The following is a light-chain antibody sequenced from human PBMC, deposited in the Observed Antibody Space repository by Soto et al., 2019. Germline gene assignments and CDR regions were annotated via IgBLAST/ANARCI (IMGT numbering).Light chain of an antibody. V-gene: IGLV2-14*01. CDR2: EVS. CDR3: SSYTSGSTRYV. J-gene: IGLJ1*01. CDR1: SSDVGGYEF. Sequence: QSALTQPASVSGSPGQSITISCTGTSSDVGGYEFVSWYQQHPGKAPKLMIYEVSNRPSGVSNRFSGSKSGNTASLTISGLQAEDEADYFCSSYTSGSTRYVFGTGTKVTVL.